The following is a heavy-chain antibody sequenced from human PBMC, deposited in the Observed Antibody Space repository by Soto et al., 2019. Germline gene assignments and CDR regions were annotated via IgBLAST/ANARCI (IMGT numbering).Heavy chain of an antibody. V-gene: IGHV3-74*01. CDR3: ARGDGAYYDGNGYLGRH. J-gene: IGHJ4*02. Sequence: EVPLVESGGGIVQPGGSLRLSCAASGFTFSSYWMHWVRQAPGKGLVWVSRINSDGSRTSYADSAKGRFTISRDNAKNTVYMQMNSLRAEDTAVYYCARGDGAYYDGNGYLGRHWGQGTLVTVSS. D-gene: IGHD3-22*01. CDR2: INSDGSRT. CDR1: GFTFSSYW.